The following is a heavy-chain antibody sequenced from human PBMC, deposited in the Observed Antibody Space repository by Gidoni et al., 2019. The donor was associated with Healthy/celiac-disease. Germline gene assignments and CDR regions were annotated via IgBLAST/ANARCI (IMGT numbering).Heavy chain of an antibody. V-gene: IGHV3-7*01. Sequence: EVQLVESGGGLVQPGGSQRLSCVVSGFTFSSYWMTWVRQAPGKGLEWVASIRAGGSEKYYVDSVKDRFTISRDNAKNSLYLQMNSLRAEDTAVYYCARGYWKIDYWGQGTLVTVSS. CDR3: ARGYWKIDY. CDR1: GFTFSSYW. D-gene: IGHD1-1*01. CDR2: IRAGGSEK. J-gene: IGHJ4*02.